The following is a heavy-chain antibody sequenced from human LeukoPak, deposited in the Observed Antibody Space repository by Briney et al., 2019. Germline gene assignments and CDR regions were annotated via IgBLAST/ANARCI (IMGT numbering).Heavy chain of an antibody. D-gene: IGHD3-10*01. CDR3: ARFLFGVTNHGLDV. CDR2: VRTFNDET. CDR1: GYPFHSYS. J-gene: IGHJ6*02. V-gene: IGHV1-18*01. Sequence: GASVTVSCKASGYPFHSYSRSWVRQAPGKRLEWMGWVRTFNDETKNAQKIQGTLTMTTDPSTSTAYMELRSLRSDDTAVYYCARFLFGVTNHGLDVWGQGPTVTVSS.